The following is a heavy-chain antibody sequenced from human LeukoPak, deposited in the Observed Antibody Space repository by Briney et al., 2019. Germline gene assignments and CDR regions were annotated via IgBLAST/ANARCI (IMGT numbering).Heavy chain of an antibody. CDR2: IYHSGST. CDR3: AREGGDYDYVWGSYAGAFDI. D-gene: IGHD3-16*01. V-gene: IGHV4-4*02. J-gene: IGHJ3*02. CDR1: GGSISSSNW. Sequence: PSETLSLTCAVSGGSISSSNWWSWVRQPPGKGLEWIGEIYHSGSTNYNPSLKSRVTISVDKSKNQFSLKLSSVTAADTAVYYCAREGGDYDYVWGSYAGAFDIWGQGTMVTVSS.